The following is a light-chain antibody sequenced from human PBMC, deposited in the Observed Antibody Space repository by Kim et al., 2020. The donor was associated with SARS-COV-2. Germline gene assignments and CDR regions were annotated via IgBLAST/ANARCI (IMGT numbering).Light chain of an antibody. CDR1: SNNIGSNY. CDR2: RDS. V-gene: IGLV1-47*01. Sequence: GQGDTISCSGGSNNIGSNYVHWYQQQPGRAPMLLVYRDSQRPSGVPERFSGSKSGNSASLAISGLRSEDEADFYCEAWDSSRYHSVFGGGTQVTVL. CDR3: EAWDSSRYHSV. J-gene: IGLJ2*01.